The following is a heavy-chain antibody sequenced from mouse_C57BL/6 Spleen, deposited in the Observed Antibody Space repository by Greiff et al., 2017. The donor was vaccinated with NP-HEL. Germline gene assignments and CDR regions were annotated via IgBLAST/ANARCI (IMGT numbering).Heavy chain of an antibody. CDR1: GYTFTSYW. D-gene: IGHD2-5*01. CDR3: ARPYYSNWFAY. V-gene: IGHV1-72*01. J-gene: IGHJ3*01. CDR2: IDPNSGGT. Sequence: QVQLQQPGAELVKPGASVKLSCKASGYTFTSYWMHWVKQRPGRGLEWIGRIDPNSGGTKYNEKFKSKATLTVDKSSSTAYMQLSSLTSEDSAFYYCARPYYSNWFAYWGQGTLVTVSA.